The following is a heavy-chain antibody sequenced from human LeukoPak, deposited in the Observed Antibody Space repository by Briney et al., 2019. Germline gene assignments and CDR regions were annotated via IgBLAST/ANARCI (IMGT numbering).Heavy chain of an antibody. Sequence: PSETLSLTCTVSGGSISSSSYYWGWIRQPPGKGLEWIGSIYYSGSTYYNPSLKSRVTISVDTSKNQFSLKLSSVTAADTAVYYCARDYIFDPSSTSLHDAFDIWGQGTMVTVSS. D-gene: IGHD2-2*01. CDR3: ARDYIFDPSSTSLHDAFDI. J-gene: IGHJ3*02. CDR1: GGSISSSSYY. V-gene: IGHV4-39*02. CDR2: IYYSGST.